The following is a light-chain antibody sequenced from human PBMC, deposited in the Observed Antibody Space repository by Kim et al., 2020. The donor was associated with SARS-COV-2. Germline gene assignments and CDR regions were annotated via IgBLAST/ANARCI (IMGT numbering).Light chain of an antibody. Sequence: PGGSVTLPCGSSAGPVTIGHYAYWFQQRPGQAPKPLIYDTSYKHFWTPARFSGSLLGGKAALTLSGAQSEDEADYYCLLSYSGTWVFGGGTKLTVL. J-gene: IGLJ3*02. CDR2: DTS. CDR1: AGPVTIGHY. V-gene: IGLV7-46*01. CDR3: LLSYSGTWV.